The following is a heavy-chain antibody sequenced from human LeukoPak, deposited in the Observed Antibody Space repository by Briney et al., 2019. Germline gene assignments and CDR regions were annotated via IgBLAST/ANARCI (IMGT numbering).Heavy chain of an antibody. CDR1: SYTFNTYG. J-gene: IGHJ4*02. CDR3: LRDAQRPRLTPDY. V-gene: IGHV1-18*01. CDR2: ISTYNGDI. Sequence: ASVKVSCKASSYTFNTYGISWVRQAPGQGLEWMGWISTYNGDIKYVQNLQGRVTMTTDTSTSTAYMELMSLRSDDTAVYYCLRDAQRPRLTPDYWGQGTLVTVSS. D-gene: IGHD6-25*01.